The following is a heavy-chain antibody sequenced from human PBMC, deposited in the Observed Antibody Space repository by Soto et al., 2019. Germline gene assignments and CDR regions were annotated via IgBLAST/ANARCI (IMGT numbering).Heavy chain of an antibody. V-gene: IGHV1-18*01. CDR1: GYTFTSYG. J-gene: IGHJ4*02. CDR2: ISAHNGNT. D-gene: IGHD1-1*01. CDR3: ERGRYGDY. Sequence: QVHLVQSGAEVKKPGASVKVSCKASGYTFTSYGITWVRQAPGQGLEWMGWISAHNGNTDYAQKPQGRVIVTRDTSTSAAYMELRSLRSDDTAVYYCERGRYGDYRGQGALVTVSS.